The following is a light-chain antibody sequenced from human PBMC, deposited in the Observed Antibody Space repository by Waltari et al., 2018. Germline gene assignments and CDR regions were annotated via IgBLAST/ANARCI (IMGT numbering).Light chain of an antibody. CDR1: QSISRW. V-gene: IGKV1-5*03. CDR3: QQYSAFPYT. J-gene: IGKJ2*01. Sequence: DNQMTQSPSTLSASVGDRVTIPCRAGQSISRWLAVFQQEPGRAPKVLFHKASDIEPGVPSRFSGSGSGTEFTLTISSLQPDDFATYYCQQYSAFPYTFGQGTKLEIK. CDR2: KAS.